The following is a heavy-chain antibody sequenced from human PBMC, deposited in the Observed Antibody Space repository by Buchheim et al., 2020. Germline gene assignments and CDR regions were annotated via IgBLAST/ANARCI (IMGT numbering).Heavy chain of an antibody. CDR1: GRSFSGYY. Sequence: QVQLQQWGAGLLKPSETLSLTCAVYGRSFSGYYWSWIRQPPGKGLEWIGEINHSGSTNYNPSLKSRVTISVDTSKNQFSLKLSSVTAADTAVYYCARGYCTGGVCLMDVWGQGTT. D-gene: IGHD2-8*02. V-gene: IGHV4-34*01. CDR3: ARGYCTGGVCLMDV. CDR2: INHSGST. J-gene: IGHJ6*02.